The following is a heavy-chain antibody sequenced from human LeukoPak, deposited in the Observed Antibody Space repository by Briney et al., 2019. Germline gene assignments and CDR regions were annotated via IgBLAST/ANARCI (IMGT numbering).Heavy chain of an antibody. D-gene: IGHD4-23*01. J-gene: IGHJ4*02. CDR2: MYSSGST. V-gene: IGHV4-4*07. Sequence: SETLSLTCTVSGGSINSYYWTWIRQSAGKGLEWIGRMYSSGSTNYNPSLKSRVSMSVDTSKNQSSVKLTSVTAADTAVYYCARGGKATVVTMWGQGILVTVSS. CDR3: ARGGKATVVTM. CDR1: GGSINSYY.